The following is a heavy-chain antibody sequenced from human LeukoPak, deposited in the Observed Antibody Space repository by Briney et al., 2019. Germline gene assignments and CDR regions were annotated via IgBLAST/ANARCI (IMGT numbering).Heavy chain of an antibody. CDR2: MSGSGSST. V-gene: IGHV3-23*01. D-gene: IGHD5-12*01. CDR3: ARQTDSGYDC. Sequence: GGSLRLSCAASGFTFNTYVISWVRQAPGKGLEWVSSMSGSGSSTYYADSVKGRFTISRDNSKNTLYLQMNNLRADDTAVYYCARQTDSGYDCWGQGTLVTVSS. CDR1: GFTFNTYV. J-gene: IGHJ4*02.